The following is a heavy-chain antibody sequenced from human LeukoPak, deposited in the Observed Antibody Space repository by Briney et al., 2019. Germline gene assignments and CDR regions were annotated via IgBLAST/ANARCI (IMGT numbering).Heavy chain of an antibody. J-gene: IGHJ2*01. CDR1: GNTFTSNA. V-gene: IGHV7-4-1*02. CDR2: INTNTGNP. Sequence: ASVMVSCKASGNTFTSNAMNWVLQAPGQGLEWMGWINTNTGNPTYAQGFTGRFVFSLDTSVSTAYLQISSLRAEDTAVYYCARDWYFDLWGRGALVTVSS. CDR3: ARDWYFDL.